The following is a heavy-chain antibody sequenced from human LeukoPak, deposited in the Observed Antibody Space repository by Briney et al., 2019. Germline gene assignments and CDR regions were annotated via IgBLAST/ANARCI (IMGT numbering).Heavy chain of an antibody. CDR2: IYTSGST. CDR3: ARDEYYDFWSGYYPAWFDP. J-gene: IGHJ5*02. Sequence: PSETLSLTCTVSGGSISSYYWSWIRQPPGKGLEWIGRIYTSGSTNYNPSLKSRVTMSVDTSKNQFSLKLSSVTAADTAVYYCARDEYYDFWSGYYPAWFDPWGQGTLVTVSS. V-gene: IGHV4-4*07. D-gene: IGHD3-3*01. CDR1: GGSISSYY.